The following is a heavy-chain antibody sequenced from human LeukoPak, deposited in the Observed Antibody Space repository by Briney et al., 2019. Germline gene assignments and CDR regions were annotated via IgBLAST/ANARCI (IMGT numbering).Heavy chain of an antibody. J-gene: IGHJ4*02. V-gene: IGHV3-64*01. CDR2: ISSNGGST. CDR3: ARDLRLKELAYCGGDCLGY. Sequence: GGSLRLSCAASGFTFSNYAMHWVRQAPGKGLEYVSAISSNGGSTYYANSVKGRFTISRDNFKNTLYLQMGSLRAEDMAVYYCARDLRLKELAYCGGDCLGYWGQGTLVTVSS. CDR1: GFTFSNYA. D-gene: IGHD2-21*02.